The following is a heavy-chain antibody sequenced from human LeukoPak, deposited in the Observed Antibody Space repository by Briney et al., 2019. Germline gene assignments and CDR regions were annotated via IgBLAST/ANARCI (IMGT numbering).Heavy chain of an antibody. J-gene: IGHJ4*02. D-gene: IGHD1-1*01. CDR3: ARCTTGKTFGSLREIKKSREIDY. CDR2: ISGSGGST. Sequence: HPGGSLRLSCAASGFTFNNFAMSWVRQAPGKGLEWVSAISGSGGSTYYADSVKGRFTISRDNAKNSLFLQMDSLRGEDTAVYYCARCTTGKTFGSLREIKKSREIDYWGQGTLVTVSS. CDR1: GFTFNNFA. V-gene: IGHV3-23*01.